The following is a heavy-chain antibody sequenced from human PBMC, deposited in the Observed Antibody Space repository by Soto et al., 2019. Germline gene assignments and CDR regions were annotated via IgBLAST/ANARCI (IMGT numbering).Heavy chain of an antibody. CDR2: IYYSGST. Sequence: QGELQESGPGLVKPSETLSLTCTVSGGSISSYYWSWIRQPPGKGLEWIGYIYYSGSTNYNPSLKSRVTISVDTSKNQFSLKLSSVSAADTAVYYCAGARYYYPYYWGQGTLVTVSS. CDR3: AGARYYYPYY. V-gene: IGHV4-59*01. D-gene: IGHD3-10*01. J-gene: IGHJ4*02. CDR1: GGSISSYY.